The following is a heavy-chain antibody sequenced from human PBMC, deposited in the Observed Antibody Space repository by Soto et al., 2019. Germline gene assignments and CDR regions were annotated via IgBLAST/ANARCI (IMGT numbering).Heavy chain of an antibody. J-gene: IGHJ4*02. CDR1: GGSISSYY. CDR3: AREARDDFWSGYPDY. V-gene: IGHV4-59*01. Sequence: QVQLQESGPGLVKPSETLSLTCTVSGGSISSYYWSWIRQPPGKGLEWIGYIYYSGSTNYNPSLKSRVTISVDTSKNQFSLKLSSVTAADTAVYYCAREARDDFWSGYPDYWGQGTLVTVSS. CDR2: IYYSGST. D-gene: IGHD3-3*01.